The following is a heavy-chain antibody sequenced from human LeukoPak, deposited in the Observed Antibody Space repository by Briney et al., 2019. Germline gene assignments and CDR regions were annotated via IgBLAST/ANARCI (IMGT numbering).Heavy chain of an antibody. Sequence: GASVKVSCKASGYTFSSYGISWVRQAPGQGLEWIGWISAYNGNTNYVQKLQGRVTMTTDTSTSTAYMELRSLRSDDTAVYYCARGGLGYCSRGSCPTSWFDPWGQGTLVIVSS. D-gene: IGHD2-15*01. CDR2: ISAYNGNT. CDR1: GYTFSSYG. V-gene: IGHV1-18*01. J-gene: IGHJ5*02. CDR3: ARGGLGYCSRGSCPTSWFDP.